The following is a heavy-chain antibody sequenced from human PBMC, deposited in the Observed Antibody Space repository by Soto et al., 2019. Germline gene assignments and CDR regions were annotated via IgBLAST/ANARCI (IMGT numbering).Heavy chain of an antibody. D-gene: IGHD2-21*01. CDR2: IFSSGTT. CDR3: ARVTSQFDFYYAMDV. V-gene: IGHV4-30-4*02. Sequence: XSLTLDVSGYAIGSVNKYWIWIRQAPGKGLEWIGYIFSSGTTYYNPSLKSRLTMSLDTSQNQFSLKLNSVTAADTAVYFCARVTSQFDFYYAMDVWGQGTTVTVPS. CDR1: GYAIGSVNKY. J-gene: IGHJ6*02.